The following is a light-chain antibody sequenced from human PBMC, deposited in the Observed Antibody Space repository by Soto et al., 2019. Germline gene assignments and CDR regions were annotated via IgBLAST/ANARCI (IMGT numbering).Light chain of an antibody. V-gene: IGLV7-46*01. CDR3: LLSYSGARV. J-gene: IGLJ3*02. Sequence: QAVVTQEPSLTVSPGGTVTLTCGSSTGAVTSGHNAYWFQQKPGQAPTTLIYDTSTKHSWSPARFSGSLLGGKATLTLSGAQPEDEADYYCLLSYSGARVFGGGTKVTVL. CDR2: DTS. CDR1: TGAVTSGHN.